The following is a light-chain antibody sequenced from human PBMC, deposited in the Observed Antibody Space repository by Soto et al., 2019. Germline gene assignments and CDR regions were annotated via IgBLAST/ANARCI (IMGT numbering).Light chain of an antibody. CDR2: GNN. J-gene: IGLJ2*01. Sequence: QSVLTQPPSVSGAPGQRVTISCTGSSSNIGAGYDVHWYQQLPGTAPKLVIYGNNNRPSGVPDRFSGSKSGTSASLAITGLQAEDEADYYCQSYDSGLSGVIFGGGTKLTVL. CDR3: QSYDSGLSGVI. V-gene: IGLV1-40*01. CDR1: SSNIGAGYD.